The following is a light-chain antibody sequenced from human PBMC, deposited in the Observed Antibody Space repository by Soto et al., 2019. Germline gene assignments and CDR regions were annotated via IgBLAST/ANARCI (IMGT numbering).Light chain of an antibody. J-gene: IGLJ1*01. CDR2: DVS. Sequence: TSSDVGGYNYVSWYQQHPGKAPQVIIYDVSNRPSGVSNRFSGSKSGNTASLTISGLQAEAEADSHCCSYTTSSTYVFGSGIKVPVL. CDR3: CSYTTSSTYV. CDR1: SSDVGGYNY. V-gene: IGLV2-14*03.